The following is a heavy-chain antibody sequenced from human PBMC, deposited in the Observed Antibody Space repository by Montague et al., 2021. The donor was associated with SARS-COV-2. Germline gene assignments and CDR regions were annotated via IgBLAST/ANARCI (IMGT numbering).Heavy chain of an antibody. CDR2: IYYSGST. Sequence: SETLSLTCTVSGGSISSSSYYWGWIRQPPGKGLEWIGSIYYSGSTYYNPSLKSRGTISVDTSKNQFSLKLSSVTAADTAVYYCATYYDILTGYYIDAFDIWGQGTMVTVSS. CDR3: ATYYDILTGYYIDAFDI. D-gene: IGHD3-9*01. J-gene: IGHJ3*02. V-gene: IGHV4-39*01. CDR1: GGSISSSSYY.